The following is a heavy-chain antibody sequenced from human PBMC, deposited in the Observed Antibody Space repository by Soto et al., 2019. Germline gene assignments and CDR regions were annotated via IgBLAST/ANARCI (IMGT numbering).Heavy chain of an antibody. J-gene: IGHJ5*02. D-gene: IGHD5-18*01. CDR1: GFTFSIYS. CDR2: ISSSSSYI. CDR3: ARDKSSYGPGGNWFDP. V-gene: IGHV3-21*01. Sequence: GGSLRLSCAASGFTFSIYSMNWVRQAPGKGLEWVSSISSSSSYIYYADSVKGRFTISRDNAKNSLYLQMNSLRAEDTAVYYCARDKSSYGPGGNWFDPWGQGT.